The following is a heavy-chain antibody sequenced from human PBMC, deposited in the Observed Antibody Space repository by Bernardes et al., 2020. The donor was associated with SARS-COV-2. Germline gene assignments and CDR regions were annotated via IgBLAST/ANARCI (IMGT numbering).Heavy chain of an antibody. CDR2: INPNSGGT. V-gene: IGHV1-2*02. CDR3: ALPPTNYDRYGMDV. Sequence: ASVKVAWKASGYTFTGYYIHWVRQAPGQGLEWMGWINPNSGGTNYAQKFQGRVTMTRDTSISTAYMELSRLRSDDTAVYFCALPPTNYDRYGMDVWGQGTTVTVSS. D-gene: IGHD3-22*01. J-gene: IGHJ6*02. CDR1: GYTFTGYY.